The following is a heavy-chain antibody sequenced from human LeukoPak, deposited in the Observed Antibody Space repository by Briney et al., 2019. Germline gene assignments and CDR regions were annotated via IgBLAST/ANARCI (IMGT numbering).Heavy chain of an antibody. CDR3: ARVVGYCSSTSCYPKDADYYYYGMDV. Sequence: EASVTVSCKASGYTFTSYYMHWVRQAPGQGLEWMGIINPSGGSTSYAQKFQGRVTMTRDTSTSTVYMELSSLRSEDTAVYYCARVVGYCSSTSCYPKDADYYYYGMDVWGQGTTVTVSS. CDR1: GYTFTSYY. CDR2: INPSGGST. V-gene: IGHV1-46*01. D-gene: IGHD2-2*01. J-gene: IGHJ6*02.